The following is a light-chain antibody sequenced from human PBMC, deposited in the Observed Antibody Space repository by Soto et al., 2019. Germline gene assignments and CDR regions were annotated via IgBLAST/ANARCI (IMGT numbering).Light chain of an antibody. CDR1: SSDVGGYDY. CDR3: SAYSTTRTLV. V-gene: IGLV2-14*01. J-gene: IGLJ1*01. CDR2: EVN. Sequence: QSVLTQPASVSGSPGQSVTISCTGDSSDVGGYDYVSWYQQHPGKAPKLILFEVNNRPSGVSNHFSGSKSGNTASLIISGLQDDDESDYYCSAYSTTRTLVFGSGTKVTVL.